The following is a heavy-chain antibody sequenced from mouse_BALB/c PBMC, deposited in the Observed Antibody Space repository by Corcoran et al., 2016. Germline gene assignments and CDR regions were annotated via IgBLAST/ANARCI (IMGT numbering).Heavy chain of an antibody. V-gene: IGHV9-3-1*01. CDR3: ARDPAWFVY. Sequence: QIQLVQSGPELKKPGETVKISCKASGYTFTNYGMNWVKQAPGKGLKWMGWINTYTGEPTYADDFKGRFAFSLETSASTAYLQINNLKNEDTATYFCARDPAWFVYWGQGTLVTVSA. J-gene: IGHJ3*01. CDR1: GYTFTNYG. CDR2: INTYTGEP.